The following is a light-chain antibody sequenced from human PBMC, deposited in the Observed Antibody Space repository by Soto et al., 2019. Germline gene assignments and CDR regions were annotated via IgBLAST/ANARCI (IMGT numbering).Light chain of an antibody. J-gene: IGKJ5*01. CDR1: QGMSNY. V-gene: IGKV1-9*01. Sequence: DIQLTQSPSFLSASVGDRVTITYRASQGMSNYLAWYQQKPGKAPNLLIYVASSLQSGVPSRFSGSGYGTEFTLTISSLQPEDLATYYCQQLFSFPPTFGQGTRQEI. CDR3: QQLFSFPPT. CDR2: VAS.